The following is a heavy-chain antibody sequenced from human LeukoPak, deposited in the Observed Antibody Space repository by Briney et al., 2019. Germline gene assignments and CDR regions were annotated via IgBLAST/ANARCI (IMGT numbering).Heavy chain of an antibody. CDR1: GYTFTSYF. Sequence: ASVKVSCKASGYTFTSYFIHWVRQAPGQGLEWMGIINPSGGSTNYAQKFQGRVTITADKSTSTAYMELSSLRSEDTAVYYCARGGYYDSTGYYPLDYWGQGTLVTVSS. J-gene: IGHJ4*02. V-gene: IGHV1-46*01. CDR2: INPSGGST. D-gene: IGHD3-22*01. CDR3: ARGGYYDSTGYYPLDY.